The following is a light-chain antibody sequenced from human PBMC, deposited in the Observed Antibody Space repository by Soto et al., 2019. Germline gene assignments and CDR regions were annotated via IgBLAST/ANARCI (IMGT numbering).Light chain of an antibody. CDR2: G. CDR1: SSNIGAGYP. Sequence: QSVLTQPPSVSGAPGQRVTISCTGSSSNIGAGYPVHWYQQLPGTAPKLLVAGNRPSGVPDRFSVSKSGASASLAITGLQAEDEADYYCCSYARSNFVVFGGGTKVTVL. V-gene: IGLV1-40*01. CDR3: CSYARSNFVV. J-gene: IGLJ2*01.